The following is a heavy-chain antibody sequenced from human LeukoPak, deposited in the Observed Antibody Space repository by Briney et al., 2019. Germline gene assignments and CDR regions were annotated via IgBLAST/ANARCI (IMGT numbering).Heavy chain of an antibody. CDR1: GFTFSSYA. Sequence: GGSLRLSCAASGFTFSSYAMHWVRQAPGKGLEWVAVISYDGSNKYYADSVKGRFTISRDNSKNTLYLQMNSLRAEDTAVYYCARGRAAITIFGVVKISDAFDIWGQGTMVTVSS. V-gene: IGHV3-30*04. D-gene: IGHD3-3*01. CDR2: ISYDGSNK. CDR3: ARGRAAITIFGVVKISDAFDI. J-gene: IGHJ3*02.